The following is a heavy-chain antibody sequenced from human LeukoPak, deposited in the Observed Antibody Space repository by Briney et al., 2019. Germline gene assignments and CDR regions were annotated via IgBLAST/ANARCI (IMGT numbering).Heavy chain of an antibody. D-gene: IGHD4-17*01. CDR3: ARVVPLRSPTVRVFDP. CDR1: GYTFTSYA. J-gene: IGHJ5*02. CDR2: INTNTGNP. Sequence: ASVKVSCKASGYTFTSYAMNWVRQAPGQGLEWMGWINTNTGNPTYAQGFTGRFVFSLDTSVSTAYLQISSLKAEDTAVYYCARVVPLRSPTVRVFDPWGQGTLVTVSS. V-gene: IGHV7-4-1*02.